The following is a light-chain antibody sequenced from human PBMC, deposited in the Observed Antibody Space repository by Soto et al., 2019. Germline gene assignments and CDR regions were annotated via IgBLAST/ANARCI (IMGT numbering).Light chain of an antibody. V-gene: IGLV2-14*01. CDR2: EVS. CDR1: SSDVGGYNY. CDR3: SSYRSSSTRV. J-gene: IGLJ3*02. Sequence: QSALTQPASVSGSPGQSITISCTGTSSDVGGYNYVSWYQQQPGKAPKLMIYEVSNRPSGVSNRVSGSKSGNTASRTITGVEAEDEADYYCSSYRSSSTRVFGRGTKLTVL.